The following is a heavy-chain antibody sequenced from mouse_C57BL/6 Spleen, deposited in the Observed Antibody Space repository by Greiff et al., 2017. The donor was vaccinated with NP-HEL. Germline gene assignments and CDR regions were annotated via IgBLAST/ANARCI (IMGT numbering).Heavy chain of an antibody. Sequence: QVQLQQPGAELVKPGASVKMSCKASGYTFTSYWITWVKQRPGQGLEWIGDIYPGSGSTNYIEKFKSKATLTVDTSSSTAYMQLSSLTSEDAAVYYCARGWLRRDFDYWGQGTTLTVSS. CDR1: GYTFTSYW. D-gene: IGHD2-2*01. J-gene: IGHJ2*01. V-gene: IGHV1-55*01. CDR3: ARGWLRRDFDY. CDR2: IYPGSGST.